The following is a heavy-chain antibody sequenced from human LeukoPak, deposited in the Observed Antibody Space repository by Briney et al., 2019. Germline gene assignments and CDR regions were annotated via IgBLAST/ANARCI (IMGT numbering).Heavy chain of an antibody. CDR1: GFSVSTYK. CDR3: ARDRGYCRGTSCRNWFDP. Sequence: GGSLRLSCAASGFSVSTYKMHWVRQAPGKGLEWVSDMHNSGSGTDYADSVKGRFTVSRDNAENTLYLEMNSLRVEDTAVYYCARDRGYCRGTSCRNWFDPWGQGTLVSVAS. J-gene: IGHJ5*02. CDR2: MHNSGSGT. V-gene: IGHV3-74*01. D-gene: IGHD2-2*01.